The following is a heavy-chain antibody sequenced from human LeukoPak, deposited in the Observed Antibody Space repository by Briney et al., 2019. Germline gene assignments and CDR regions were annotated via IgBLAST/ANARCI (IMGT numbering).Heavy chain of an antibody. CDR2: IWYDGSNK. J-gene: IGHJ5*02. CDR3: AKDVNGLHCNSNSCYGPFDQ. CDR1: GFTFSSYG. Sequence: GRSLRLSCAASGFTFSSYGMHWVRQAPGKGLEWVAVIWYDGSNKYYADSVKGRFTISRDNSKNTLYLQMNSLRAEDTAVYYCAKDVNGLHCNSNSCYGPFDQWGQGTLVTVSS. V-gene: IGHV3-33*06. D-gene: IGHD2/OR15-2a*01.